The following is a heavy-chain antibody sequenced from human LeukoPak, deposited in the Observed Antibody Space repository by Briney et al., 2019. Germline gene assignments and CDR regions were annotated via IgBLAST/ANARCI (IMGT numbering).Heavy chain of an antibody. CDR1: GYTFTDNH. Sequence: ASVKVSCKASGYTFTDNHMYWIRQAPGQGLECMGWISTNSGGTNYAQKFQGRITMTGDTSISTGYMELSSLRSDDTAVYYCARELGRNAFDVWGQGTMVTVS. V-gene: IGHV1-2*02. J-gene: IGHJ3*01. CDR2: ISTNSGGT. D-gene: IGHD7-27*01. CDR3: ARELGRNAFDV.